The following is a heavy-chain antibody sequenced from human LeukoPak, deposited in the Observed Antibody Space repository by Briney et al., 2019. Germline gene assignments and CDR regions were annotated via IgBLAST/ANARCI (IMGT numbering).Heavy chain of an antibody. D-gene: IGHD4-23*01. J-gene: IGHJ4*02. CDR1: GFTVSGNY. CDR3: VRRAGGYSHPYDY. Sequence: EPGGSLRLSCAVSGFTVSGNYMSWVRQAPGKGLEWVSLIYSGGTTYYADSVKGRFTISRDNSKNTLYLQMNSLRAEDTAVYYCVRRAGGYSHPYDYWGQGILVTVSS. V-gene: IGHV3-53*01. CDR2: IYSGGTT.